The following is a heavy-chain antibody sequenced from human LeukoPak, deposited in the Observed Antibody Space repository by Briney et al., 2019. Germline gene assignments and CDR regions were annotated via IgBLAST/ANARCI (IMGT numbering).Heavy chain of an antibody. D-gene: IGHD2-15*01. CDR3: APRSTQT. CDR2: IRYDGSNK. CDR1: GFTLSSYG. V-gene: IGHV3-30*02. Sequence: GGSLRLSCAASGFTLSSYGMHWVRQAPGKGLEWVAYIRYDGSNKYYADSVKGRLTISRDNSKNTPYLQMKSLRVEDTAVYYCAPRSTQTWGQGTLVTVSS. J-gene: IGHJ5*02.